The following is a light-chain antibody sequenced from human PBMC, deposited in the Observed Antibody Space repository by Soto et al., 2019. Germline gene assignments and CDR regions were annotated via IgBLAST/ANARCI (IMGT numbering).Light chain of an antibody. CDR2: SAS. Sequence: EIVLTQSPATLSVSPGERATLSCRASQSISTLLAWYQQKLGQAPRLLIYSASTRATGIPARFSGSGSGADFTLTISSLQSEDFAVYYCQQYYDWPITFGQGTRLDMK. V-gene: IGKV3-15*01. CDR3: QQYYDWPIT. CDR1: QSISTL. J-gene: IGKJ5*01.